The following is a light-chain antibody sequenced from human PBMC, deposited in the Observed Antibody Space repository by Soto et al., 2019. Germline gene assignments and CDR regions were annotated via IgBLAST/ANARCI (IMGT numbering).Light chain of an antibody. V-gene: IGLV2-8*01. CDR1: STDVGGYNY. CDR3: SSYAGNNIHYV. CDR2: EVS. J-gene: IGLJ1*01. Sequence: QSALTQPPSASGSAGQSVTISCTGTSTDVGGYNYVSWYQQHPGKAPKLMIYEVSKRPSGVPDRFSGSKSGNTASLTVSGLQAEDEAEYYCSSYAGNNIHYVFGTGTKVTVL.